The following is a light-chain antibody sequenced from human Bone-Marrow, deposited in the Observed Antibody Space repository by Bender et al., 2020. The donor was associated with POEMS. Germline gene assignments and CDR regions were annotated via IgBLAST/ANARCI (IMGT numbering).Light chain of an antibody. J-gene: IGLJ1*01. Sequence: QSALTQPASVSGSPGQSITISCTGTSSDVGGYNYVSCYQHHPGKAPKLMIYDVSNRPSGDSTRFSGSKSGNTASLTISGLQAEDEADYYCSSYTSSSTPYVFGTGTKVTVL. CDR1: SSDVGGYNY. CDR3: SSYTSSSTPYV. V-gene: IGLV2-14*03. CDR2: DVS.